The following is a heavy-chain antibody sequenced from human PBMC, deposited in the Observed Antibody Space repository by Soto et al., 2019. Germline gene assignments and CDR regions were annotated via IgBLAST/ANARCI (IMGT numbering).Heavy chain of an antibody. CDR3: ARGVYPSDFDY. Sequence: PSETLSLTCTVSGGSISSYYWSWIRQPPGKGLEWIWYIYYSGSTNYNPSLKSRVTISVDTSKNQFSLKLSSVTAADTAVYYCARGVYPSDFDYWGQGTLVTVSS. D-gene: IGHD6-13*01. V-gene: IGHV4-59*01. CDR2: IYYSGST. J-gene: IGHJ4*02. CDR1: GGSISSYY.